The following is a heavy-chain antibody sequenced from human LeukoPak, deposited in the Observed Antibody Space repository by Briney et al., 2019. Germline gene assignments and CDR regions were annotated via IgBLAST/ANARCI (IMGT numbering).Heavy chain of an antibody. Sequence: ASVKVSCKASGYTFTSYDINWVRQATGQGLEWLGWMNPNSGNTGYAQKFQGRVTMTRNTSISTAYMELSSPRSEDTAVYYCARVRALAYCGGDCYKGMDVWGKGTTVTVSS. V-gene: IGHV1-8*01. CDR2: MNPNSGNT. D-gene: IGHD2-21*02. J-gene: IGHJ6*04. CDR3: ARVRALAYCGGDCYKGMDV. CDR1: GYTFTSYD.